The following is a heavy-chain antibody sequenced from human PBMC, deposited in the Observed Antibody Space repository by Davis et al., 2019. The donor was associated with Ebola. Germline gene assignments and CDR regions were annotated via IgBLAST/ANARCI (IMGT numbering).Heavy chain of an antibody. V-gene: IGHV1-69*13. Sequence: SVKVSCKASGGTFSSYAISWVRQAPGQGLEWMGGIIPIFGTANYAQKFQGRVTITADESTSTAYMELSSLRSEDTAVYYCARDRDTMIVVVSGGSWFDPWGQGTLVTVSS. CDR1: GGTFSSYA. J-gene: IGHJ5*02. CDR2: IIPIFGTA. CDR3: ARDRDTMIVVVSGGSWFDP. D-gene: IGHD3-22*01.